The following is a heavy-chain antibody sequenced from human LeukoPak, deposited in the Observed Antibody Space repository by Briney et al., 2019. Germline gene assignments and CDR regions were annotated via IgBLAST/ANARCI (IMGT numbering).Heavy chain of an antibody. D-gene: IGHD5-24*01. CDR1: GDSVSTNNAA. CDR2: TQYRSEWSF. Sequence: SQTLSLTCPISGDSVSTNNAAWNWIRQSPSRGLEWLGRTQYRSEWSFDYALSMKGRITVNPDTSKNQFSLQLSSVTPEDTGVYYCARESVERRFDYWGQGIVVTVSA. V-gene: IGHV6-1*01. J-gene: IGHJ4*02. CDR3: ARESVERRFDY.